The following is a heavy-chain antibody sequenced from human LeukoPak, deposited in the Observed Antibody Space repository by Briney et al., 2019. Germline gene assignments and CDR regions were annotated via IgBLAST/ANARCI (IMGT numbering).Heavy chain of an antibody. D-gene: IGHD3-16*01. Sequence: PSETLSLTCTVSGGSISSGSYYWSWIRQPAGKGLEWIGRIYTSGSTNYNPSLKSRVTISVDTSRNQFSLKLSSVTAADTAVYYCARDLPYWGGGGFDYWGQGTLVTVSS. CDR3: ARDLPYWGGGGFDY. J-gene: IGHJ4*02. V-gene: IGHV4-61*02. CDR1: GGSISSGSYY. CDR2: IYTSGST.